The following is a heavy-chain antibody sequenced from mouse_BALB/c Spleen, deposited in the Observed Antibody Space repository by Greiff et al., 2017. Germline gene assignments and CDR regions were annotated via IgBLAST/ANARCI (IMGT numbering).Heavy chain of an antibody. CDR3: TRLDYGNLFAY. J-gene: IGHJ3*01. CDR1: GYTFTSYY. Sequence: VQLQQPGAELVKPGASVKLSCKASGYTFTSYYMYWVKQRPGQGLEWIGGINPSNGGTNFNEKFKSKATLTVDKSSSTAYMQLSSLTSEDSAVYYCTRLDYGNLFAYWGQGTLVTVSA. D-gene: IGHD2-1*01. CDR2: INPSNGGT. V-gene: IGHV1S81*02.